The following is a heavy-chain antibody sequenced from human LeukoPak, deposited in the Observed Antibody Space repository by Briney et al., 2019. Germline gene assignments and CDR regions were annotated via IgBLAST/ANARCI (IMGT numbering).Heavy chain of an antibody. CDR2: IKSKTDGGTT. V-gene: IGHV3-15*01. D-gene: IGHD1-7*01. CDR3: TTGNYPGSFDY. J-gene: IGHJ4*02. CDR1: GFTFSNAW. Sequence: PGGSLRLSCAASGFTFSNAWMSWVRQAPGKGPEWVGRIKSKTDGGTTDYAAPVKGRFTISRDDSKNTLYLQMNSLKTEDTAVYYCTTGNYPGSFDYWGQGTLVTVSS.